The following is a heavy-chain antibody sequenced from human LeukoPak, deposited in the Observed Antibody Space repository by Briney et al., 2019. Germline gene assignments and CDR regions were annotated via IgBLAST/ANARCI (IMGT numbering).Heavy chain of an antibody. CDR3: ARDSGTTGEVKFDP. CDR1: GYSITTHA. CDR2: INTNTGNP. V-gene: IGHV7-4-1*02. J-gene: IGHJ5*02. D-gene: IGHD3-10*01. Sequence: ASVTVSCTVSGYSITTHAINWVRHGPRQGLGWKGWINTNTGNPTYAQGFTGRFVFSLDTSVSTAYLQISSLKAEDTAVYYCARDSGTTGEVKFDPWGQGTLVTVSS.